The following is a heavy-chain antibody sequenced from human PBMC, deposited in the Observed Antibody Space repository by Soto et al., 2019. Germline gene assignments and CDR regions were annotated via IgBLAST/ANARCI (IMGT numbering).Heavy chain of an antibody. Sequence: QVQLVQSGAEVKKPGSSVKVSCKASGGTFSSYTISWVRQAPGQGLEWMGRIIPILGIANYAQKFQGRVTITADKSTSTAYMELSSLRSEDTAVYYCARDRGCSGRGCYYYYGMDVWGQGTTVTVSS. J-gene: IGHJ6*02. CDR3: ARDRGCSGRGCYYYYGMDV. D-gene: IGHD1-26*01. CDR2: IIPILGIA. V-gene: IGHV1-69*08. CDR1: GGTFSSYT.